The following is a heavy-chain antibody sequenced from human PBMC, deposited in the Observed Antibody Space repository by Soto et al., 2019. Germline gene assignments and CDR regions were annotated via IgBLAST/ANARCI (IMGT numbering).Heavy chain of an antibody. J-gene: IGHJ4*02. D-gene: IGHD3-3*01. CDR3: ARGFGRSPFDY. CDR1: GGTFSSHA. V-gene: IGHV1-69*13. Sequence: SVKVACKASGGTFSSHAIHWVRQAPGQGLEWMGGIIPIFGTANYAQKFQGRVTITADESTSTAYMELSSLRSEDTAVYDCARGFGRSPFDYWGQGTLVTVSS. CDR2: IIPIFGTA.